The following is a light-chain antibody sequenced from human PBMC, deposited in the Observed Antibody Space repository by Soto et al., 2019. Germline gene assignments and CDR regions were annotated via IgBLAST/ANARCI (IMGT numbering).Light chain of an antibody. CDR1: LSIGVS. Sequence: DIQRNQNPSSLSASVGDGVTMTCRASLSIGVSLNWFQERPGKGPKLLVFAASSLQSGVPSRFSGSGSGTDFTLTISCLQSEDFATYYCQQCNSYSTWTFGQGTKVDIK. J-gene: IGKJ1*01. V-gene: IGKV1-39*01. CDR2: AAS. CDR3: QQCNSYSTWT.